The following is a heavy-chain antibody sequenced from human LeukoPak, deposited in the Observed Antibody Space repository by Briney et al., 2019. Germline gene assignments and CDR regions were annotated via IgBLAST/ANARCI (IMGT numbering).Heavy chain of an antibody. D-gene: IGHD1-26*01. Sequence: GAPLKISCKGSGSSFTNYWIGCVRQMPGKGLEWMGIIYPGDSDTRYSPSFQGQVTISADKSISTGCLQWSSLKASDSAMYYCARGRATDYWGQGTLVTVSS. J-gene: IGHJ4*02. CDR3: ARGRATDY. CDR2: IYPGDSDT. V-gene: IGHV5-51*01. CDR1: GSSFTNYW.